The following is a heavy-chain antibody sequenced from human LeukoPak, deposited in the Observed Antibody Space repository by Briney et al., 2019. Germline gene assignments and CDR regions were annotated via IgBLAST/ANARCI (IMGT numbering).Heavy chain of an antibody. J-gene: IGHJ5*02. CDR3: ARHSSSWYSFDP. CDR2: IYYSGST. CDR1: GGSISSGGYY. V-gene: IGHV4-31*03. D-gene: IGHD6-13*01. Sequence: SQTLSLTCTVSGGSISSGGYYWSWIRQHPGKGLEWIGYIYYSGSTYYNPSLKSRVTISVDTSKNQFSLKLSSVTAADTAVYYCARHSSSWYSFDPWGQGTLVTVSS.